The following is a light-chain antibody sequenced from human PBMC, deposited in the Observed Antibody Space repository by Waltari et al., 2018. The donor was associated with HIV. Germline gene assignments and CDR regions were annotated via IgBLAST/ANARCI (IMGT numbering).Light chain of an antibody. Sequence: QSVLTQPPSTSESPGQWITIPCSGSAANMAIHPVNRFKHVPGTAPKLLIFGSHQRPSGVPDRFSGSKSGTSASLAIRGLQSEDEAEYYCATWDANLNGVVFGGGTKVTVL. CDR2: GSH. CDR3: ATWDANLNGVV. J-gene: IGLJ3*02. V-gene: IGLV1-44*01. CDR1: AANMAIHP.